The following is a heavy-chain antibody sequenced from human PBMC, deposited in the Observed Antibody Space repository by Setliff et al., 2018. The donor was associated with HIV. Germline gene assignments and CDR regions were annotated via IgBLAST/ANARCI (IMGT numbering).Heavy chain of an antibody. CDR2: IHYGGGT. D-gene: IGHD3-10*01. CDR3: ARAVIRREDRGMWTKLWSAPNHMDV. J-gene: IGHJ6*03. Sequence: PSETLSLTCSISGGSISNYYWVWIRQSPGKGLEWIGHIHYGGGTYYNPSLESRVSISRDTSKNQFSLNLRDVTAGDTALYYCARAVIRREDRGMWTKLWSAPNHMDVWGKGITVT. V-gene: IGHV4-59*01. CDR1: GGSISNYY.